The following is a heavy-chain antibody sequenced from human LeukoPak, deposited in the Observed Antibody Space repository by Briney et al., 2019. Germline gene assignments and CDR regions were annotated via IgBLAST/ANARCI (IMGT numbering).Heavy chain of an antibody. CDR3: ARGYCSSTSCYTSDY. J-gene: IGHJ4*02. V-gene: IGHV3-30-3*01. Sequence: GGSLRLSCAASGFTFSSYAMHWVRQAPGKGLEWVAVISYDGSNNYYADSVKGRFTISRDNSKNTLYLQMNSLRAEDTAVYYCARGYCSSTSCYTSDYWGQGTLVTVSS. CDR2: ISYDGSNN. D-gene: IGHD2-2*02. CDR1: GFTFSSYA.